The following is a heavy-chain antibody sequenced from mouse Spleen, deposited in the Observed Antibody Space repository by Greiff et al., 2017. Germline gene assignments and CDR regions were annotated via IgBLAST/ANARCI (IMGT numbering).Heavy chain of an antibody. Sequence: EVQLQQSGPGLVKPSQSLSLTCSVTGYSITSGYYWNWIRQFPGNKLEWMGYISYDGSNNYNPSLKNRISITRDTSKNQFFLKLNSVTTEDTATYYCARGPLRLHYFDYWGQGTTLTVSS. CDR2: ISYDGSN. CDR3: ARGPLRLHYFDY. D-gene: IGHD3-2*02. V-gene: IGHV3-6*01. CDR1: GYSITSGYY. J-gene: IGHJ2*01.